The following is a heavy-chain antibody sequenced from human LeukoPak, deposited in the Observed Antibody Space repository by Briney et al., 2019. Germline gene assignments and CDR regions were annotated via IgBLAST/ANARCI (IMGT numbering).Heavy chain of an antibody. V-gene: IGHV4-39*01. J-gene: IGHJ4*02. CDR1: GGSISSSSYY. CDR3: ALVTTGLFDY. CDR2: IYYSGST. D-gene: IGHD4-17*01. Sequence: SETLSLTCTVSGGSISSSSYYWGWIRQPPGKGLEWIGSIYYSGSTYYNPSLKSRVTISVDTSKNQFSLKLSSVTAADTAVYYCALVTTGLFDYWGQGTLVTVSS.